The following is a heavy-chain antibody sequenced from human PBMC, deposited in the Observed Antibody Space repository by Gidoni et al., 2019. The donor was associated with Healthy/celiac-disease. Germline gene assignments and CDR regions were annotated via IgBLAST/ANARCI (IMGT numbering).Heavy chain of an antibody. Sequence: QVQLVESGGGVVQPGRSLRLSCAASGFTFSRYGMHWVRQAPGKGLEWVAVISYDGSNKYYADSVKGRFTISRDNSKNTLYLQMNSLRAEDTAVYYCAKEGYDFWSGYLPLYYFDYWGQGTLVTVSS. D-gene: IGHD3-3*01. J-gene: IGHJ4*02. V-gene: IGHV3-30*18. CDR3: AKEGYDFWSGYLPLYYFDY. CDR2: ISYDGSNK. CDR1: GFTFSRYG.